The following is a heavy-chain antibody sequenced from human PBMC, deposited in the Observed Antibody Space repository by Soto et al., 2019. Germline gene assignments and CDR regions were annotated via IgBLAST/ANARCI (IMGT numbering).Heavy chain of an antibody. J-gene: IGHJ4*02. CDR1: GFTFSDYY. Sequence: GGSLRLSCAASGFTFSDYYMSWIRQAPGKGLEWVSYISSSSSYTNYADSVKGRFTISRDNAKNSLYLQMNSLRAEDTAVYYCARSLVVPASHFDYWGQGTLVTVSS. D-gene: IGHD2-2*01. CDR2: ISSSSSYT. V-gene: IGHV3-11*06. CDR3: ARSLVVPASHFDY.